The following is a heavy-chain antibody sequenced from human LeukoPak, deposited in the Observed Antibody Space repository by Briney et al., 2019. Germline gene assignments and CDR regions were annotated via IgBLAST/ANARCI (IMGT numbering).Heavy chain of an antibody. J-gene: IGHJ4*02. CDR3: ATSADSSGND. CDR1: GFTFSNYW. D-gene: IGHD3-22*01. Sequence: GGSLRLSCAASGFTFSNYWMSWVRQAPGKGLGWVANIKGDGSYKYYVDSVKGRFTISRDNAKSSVHLQMNTLRAEDTAVYYCATSADSSGNDWGQGTLVTVSS. CDR2: IKGDGSYK. V-gene: IGHV3-7*03.